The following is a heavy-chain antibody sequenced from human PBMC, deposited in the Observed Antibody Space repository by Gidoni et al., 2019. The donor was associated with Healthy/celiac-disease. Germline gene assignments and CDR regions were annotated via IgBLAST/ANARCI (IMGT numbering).Heavy chain of an antibody. J-gene: IGHJ3*02. CDR1: GGSISSGGYN. CDR2: IYYSGST. Sequence: VPMQESGSGLVKPSQTLSLTCTASGGSISSGGYNWSWIRQHPGKGLAWIEYIYYSGSTYYSPSRKSRVTISVDTSKNQFSLKLSSVTAADTAVYYCARSSGWYSGCRIDIWGQGTMVTVSS. CDR3: ARSSGWYSGCRIDI. D-gene: IGHD6-19*01. V-gene: IGHV4-31*03.